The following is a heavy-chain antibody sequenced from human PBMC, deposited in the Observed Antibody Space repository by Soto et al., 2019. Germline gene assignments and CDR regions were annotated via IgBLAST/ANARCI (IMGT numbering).Heavy chain of an antibody. Sequence: QIQLVQAGAEVKKPGASVKVSCRASGYTCTNSGISWVRQAPGQGLEWMGWINTYNGNTQYTQKLQGRVTMTTDTSTRTAYMELRSLRSDDTAVYYCAREPMTGDLHFDYWGQGTLVNVSS. J-gene: IGHJ4*02. CDR2: INTYNGNT. V-gene: IGHV1-18*01. CDR3: AREPMTGDLHFDY. CDR1: GYTCTNSG. D-gene: IGHD3-9*01.